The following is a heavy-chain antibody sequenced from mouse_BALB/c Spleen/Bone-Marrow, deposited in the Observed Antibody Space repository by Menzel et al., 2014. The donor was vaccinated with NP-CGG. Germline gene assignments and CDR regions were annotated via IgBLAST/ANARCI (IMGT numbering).Heavy chain of an antibody. D-gene: IGHD1-1*01. Sequence: DVQLVESGGGLVQPGGSLRLSCATSGFTFTDYYMSWVRQPPGKALEWLGFIRNKANGYTTEYSASVKGRFTISRDNSQSILYLQMSTLRAEDSATYYCARDRGGLLHDYWGQGTTLTVSS. V-gene: IGHV7-3*02. CDR3: ARDRGGLLHDY. J-gene: IGHJ2*01. CDR1: GFTFTDYY. CDR2: IRNKANGYTT.